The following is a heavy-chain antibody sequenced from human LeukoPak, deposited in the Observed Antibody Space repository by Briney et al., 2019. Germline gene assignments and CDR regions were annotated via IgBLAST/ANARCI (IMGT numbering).Heavy chain of an antibody. J-gene: IGHJ4*02. D-gene: IGHD1-26*01. Sequence: PGGSLRLSCAASGFTFSSYGMSWVRQAPGKGLEWVSAISGSGGSTYYADSVKGRFTISRDNSKNTLYLQMNSLRAEDTAVYYCAKDRGWELYYFDYWGQGTLVTVSS. CDR2: ISGSGGST. V-gene: IGHV3-23*01. CDR1: GFTFSSYG. CDR3: AKDRGWELYYFDY.